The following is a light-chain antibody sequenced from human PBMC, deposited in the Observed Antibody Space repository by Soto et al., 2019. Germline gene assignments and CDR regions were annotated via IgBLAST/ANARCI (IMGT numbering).Light chain of an antibody. V-gene: IGKV3-11*01. J-gene: IGKJ5*01. CDR1: QSVINSY. CDR2: GAF. Sequence: EVVLTQSPGTLSLSSGERATLSCRASQSVINSYLAWYQQKPGQAPRLLIYGAFNRATGIPARFSGSGSGTDFTLTISSLEPEDSAIYYCQQRNIWPPVTFGQGTRLEIK. CDR3: QQRNIWPPVT.